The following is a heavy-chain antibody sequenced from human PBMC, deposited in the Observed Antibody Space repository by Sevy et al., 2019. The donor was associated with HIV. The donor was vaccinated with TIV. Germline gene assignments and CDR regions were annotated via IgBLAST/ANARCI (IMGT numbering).Heavy chain of an antibody. V-gene: IGHV4-59*01. CDR2: LRHSGST. D-gene: IGHD3-10*01. CDR3: ARLQDYGSGSFSPWFGP. CDR1: GACISSSY. J-gene: IGHJ5*02. Sequence: SETLSLTCTISGACISSSYWSWIRQSPGKGLEWIGNLRHSGSTHFNPTLSSRVTISLDRSKNQFSLSLTSVTAADTAVYFCARLQDYGSGSFSPWFGPWGQGVLVTVSS.